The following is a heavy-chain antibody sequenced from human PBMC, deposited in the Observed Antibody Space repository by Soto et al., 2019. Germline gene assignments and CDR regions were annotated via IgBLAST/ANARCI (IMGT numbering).Heavy chain of an antibody. D-gene: IGHD6-19*01. V-gene: IGHV3-23*01. CDR1: GFTFSSYA. CDR3: AKEYRTAVAGLGLYYYYGMDV. Sequence: GGSLRLSCAASGFTFSSYAMHWVRQAPGKGLEWVSAISGSGGSTYYADSVKGRFTISRDNSKNTLYLQMNSLRAEDTAVYYCAKEYRTAVAGLGLYYYYGMDVWGQGTTVTVSS. CDR2: ISGSGGST. J-gene: IGHJ6*02.